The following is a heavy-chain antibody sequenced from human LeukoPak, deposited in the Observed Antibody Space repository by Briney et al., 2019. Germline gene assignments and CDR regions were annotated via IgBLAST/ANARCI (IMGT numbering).Heavy chain of an antibody. D-gene: IGHD3-3*01. CDR1: GGSFSGYY. J-gene: IGHJ5*02. CDR2: INHSGST. CDR3: ARGGITIFGLNWFDP. Sequence: PSETLSLTCAVYGGSFSGYYWSWIRQPPGKGLEWIGEINHSGSTNYNPSLKSRVTISVDRSKNQFSLKLSSVTAADTAVYYCARGGITIFGLNWFDPWGQGTLVTVSS. V-gene: IGHV4-34*01.